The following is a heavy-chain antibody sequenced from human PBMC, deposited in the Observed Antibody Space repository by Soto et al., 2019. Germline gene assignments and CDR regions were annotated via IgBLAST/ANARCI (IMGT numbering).Heavy chain of an antibody. D-gene: IGHD6-6*01. J-gene: IGHJ5*02. CDR2: IYYIGST. Sequence: PSETLSLTCTVSGASMSSGGYYWTWIRQSPGKGLEWIGYIYYIGSTYYNPSLESRVAISLDTSRSQFSLTLHSVTAADTAIYYCARDRHNNFFDPWGQGTLVTVSS. V-gene: IGHV4-31*03. CDR1: GASMSSGGYY. CDR3: ARDRHNNFFDP.